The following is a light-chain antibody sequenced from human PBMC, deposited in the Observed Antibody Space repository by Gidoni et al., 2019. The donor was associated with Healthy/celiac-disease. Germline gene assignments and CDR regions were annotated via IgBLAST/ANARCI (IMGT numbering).Light chain of an antibody. CDR2: DAS. Sequence: ESVLTQSPATLSLSPGERATLSCRASQSVSSYLAWYQQKPGQAPRLLIYDASNRATGIPARFSGSGSGTDFTLTISSLEPEDFAVYYCQQRSNWPPRGTFGGGTKVEIK. J-gene: IGKJ4*01. CDR3: QQRSNWPPRGT. CDR1: QSVSSY. V-gene: IGKV3-11*01.